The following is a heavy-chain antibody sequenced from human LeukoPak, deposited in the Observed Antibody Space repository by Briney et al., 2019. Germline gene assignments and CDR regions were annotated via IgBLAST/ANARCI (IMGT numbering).Heavy chain of an antibody. J-gene: IGHJ4*02. V-gene: IGHV3-21*01. CDR3: VRDYYDVLSGNSYFDY. Sequence: GGSLRLSCAASGFTFSSHSMNGFRQAPGKGLEGVSSISTSSSDIYYAESVKGRFSISRDNAKNSLYLHMDTLRPDDTAVYYCVRDYYDVLSGNSYFDYWGQGVLVTVFS. CDR2: ISTSSSDI. CDR1: GFTFSSHS. D-gene: IGHD3-3*01.